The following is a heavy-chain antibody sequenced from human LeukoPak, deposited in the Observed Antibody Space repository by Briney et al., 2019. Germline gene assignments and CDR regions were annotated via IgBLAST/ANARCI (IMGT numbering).Heavy chain of an antibody. CDR1: GYSFTSYW. CDR2: IYPGDSDT. Sequence: GESLKISCKGSGYSFTSYWIGWVRQMPGKGLEWMGTIYPGDSDTRYSPSFQGQVTISADKSISTAYLQWSSLKASDTAMYYCARQSGYGGNSGWFDPWGQGTLVTVSS. CDR3: ARQSGYGGNSGWFDP. J-gene: IGHJ5*02. V-gene: IGHV5-51*01. D-gene: IGHD4-17*01.